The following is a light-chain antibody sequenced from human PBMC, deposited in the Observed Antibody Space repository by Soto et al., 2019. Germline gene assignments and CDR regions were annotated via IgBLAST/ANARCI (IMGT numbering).Light chain of an antibody. J-gene: IGLJ3*02. Sequence: QSALTQPASVSGSPGQSITISCTGTSSDVGGYNSVCWHQQHPGKAPKLMIYEVRNRPSGVSDRFSASKSGNTASLTISGLQADDEADCYCSSFTSSNTWVFGGGTQLTVL. V-gene: IGLV2-14*01. CDR1: SSDVGGYNS. CDR2: EVR. CDR3: SSFTSSNTWV.